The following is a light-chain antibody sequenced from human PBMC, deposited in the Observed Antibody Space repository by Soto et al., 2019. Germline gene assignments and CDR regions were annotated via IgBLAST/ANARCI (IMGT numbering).Light chain of an antibody. CDR3: SSYTTRRTYV. CDR2: EVT. CDR1: ISDVGRFNF. J-gene: IGLJ1*01. V-gene: IGLV2-14*01. Sequence: QSVLTQPASVSGSPGQSITISCTGTISDVGRFNFVSWFQQHPGKAPKLLIYEVTKRPSGVSNRFSGSKSGNTASLTISGLQTEDEADYYCSSYTTRRTYVFGTGTKVTVL.